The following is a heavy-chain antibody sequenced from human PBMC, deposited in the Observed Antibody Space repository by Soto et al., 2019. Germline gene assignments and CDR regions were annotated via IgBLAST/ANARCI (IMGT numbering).Heavy chain of an antibody. Sequence: EVQLLESGGGLVQPGGSLRLSCAASGFTFSSYAMSWDRQAPGKGLHWVSAISGSGGSTYYADSVKGRFTISRDNSKNTLYLQMNRLRAEDTAVYYCAKGRAKGGTDYGMDVWGQGTTVTVSS. V-gene: IGHV3-23*01. D-gene: IGHD1-1*01. CDR3: AKGRAKGGTDYGMDV. CDR1: GFTFSSYA. CDR2: ISGSGGST. J-gene: IGHJ6*02.